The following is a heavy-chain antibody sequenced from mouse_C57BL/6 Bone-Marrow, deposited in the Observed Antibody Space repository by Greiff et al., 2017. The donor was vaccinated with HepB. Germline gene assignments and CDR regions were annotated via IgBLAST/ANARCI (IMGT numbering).Heavy chain of an antibody. Sequence: QVQLQQSGAELARPGASVKLSCKASGYTFTSYGISWVKQRTGQGLEWIGEIYPRSGNTYYNEKFKGKATLTADKSSSTAYMELRSLTSEDSAVYFCARRNPLQYYGSSYGYFDVWGTGTTVTVSS. CDR2: IYPRSGNT. D-gene: IGHD1-1*01. V-gene: IGHV1-81*01. CDR1: GYTFTSYG. CDR3: ARRNPLQYYGSSYGYFDV. J-gene: IGHJ1*03.